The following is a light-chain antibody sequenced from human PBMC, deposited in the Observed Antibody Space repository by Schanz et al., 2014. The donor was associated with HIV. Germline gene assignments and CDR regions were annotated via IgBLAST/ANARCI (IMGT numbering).Light chain of an antibody. CDR2: GAS. V-gene: IGKV3-15*01. Sequence: EIVMTQSPATLSASPGERATLSCRASQSVSMNLAWYQQKHGQAPRLLIYGASTRATGIPARFSGSGSGTDFTLTISSLQPADFATYYCQQYDSYPYTFGQGTKLEIK. J-gene: IGKJ2*01. CDR1: QSVSMN. CDR3: QQYDSYPYT.